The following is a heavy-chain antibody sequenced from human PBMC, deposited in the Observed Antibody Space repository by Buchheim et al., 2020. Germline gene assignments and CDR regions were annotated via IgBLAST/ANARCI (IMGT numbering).Heavy chain of an antibody. Sequence: QVQLQESGPGLVKPSETLSLTCTVSGGSISSYYWSWIRQPPGKGLEWIGYINYSGSTNYNPSLKSRVTISVDTTKNQLSLKLSSVTAADTAVYCCARAVAVAEVFYYGMDVWGQGTT. CDR2: INYSGST. D-gene: IGHD6-19*01. J-gene: IGHJ6*02. V-gene: IGHV4-59*01. CDR1: GGSISSYY. CDR3: ARAVAVAEVFYYGMDV.